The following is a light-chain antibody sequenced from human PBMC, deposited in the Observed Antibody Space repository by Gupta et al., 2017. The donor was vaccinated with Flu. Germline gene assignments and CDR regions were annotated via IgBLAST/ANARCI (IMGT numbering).Light chain of an antibody. V-gene: IGKV3-20*01. CDR1: QSVSN. CDR3: QQYGSSPLT. CDR2: GAS. Sequence: EIVLTQSPGTLPLSPGERATLSCRASQSVSNLAWYQHKPGQATRLVIHGASNRATGIPDRFSGSGSGTDFTLTISRLEPEDFAEYYCQQYGSSPLTFGQGTKVEIK. J-gene: IGKJ1*01.